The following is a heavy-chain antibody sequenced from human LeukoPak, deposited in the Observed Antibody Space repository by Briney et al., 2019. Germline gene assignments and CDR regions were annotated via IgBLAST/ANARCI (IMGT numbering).Heavy chain of an antibody. CDR2: ISWNSGSI. CDR3: AKARGIEYYYYGMDV. Sequence: GGSLRLSCAVSGFTFDDYAMHWARKAPGKGLEWVSGISWNSGSIGYADSVKGRFAISRDNAKNSLYLQMNSLRAEDTALYYCAKARGIEYYYYGMDVWGQGTTVIVSS. CDR1: GFTFDDYA. D-gene: IGHD3-16*01. V-gene: IGHV3-9*01. J-gene: IGHJ6*02.